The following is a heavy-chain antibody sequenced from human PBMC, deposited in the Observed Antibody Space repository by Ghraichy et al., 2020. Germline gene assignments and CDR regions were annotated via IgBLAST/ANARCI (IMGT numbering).Heavy chain of an antibody. CDR3: ARGGDGYKPDAFDI. Sequence: SVKVSCKASGGTFSSYAISWVRQAPGQGLEWMGGIIPIFGTANYAQKFQGRVTITADESTSTAYMELSSLRSEDTAVYYCARGGDGYKPDAFDIWGQGTMVTVSS. J-gene: IGHJ3*02. CDR2: IIPIFGTA. CDR1: GGTFSSYA. V-gene: IGHV1-69*13. D-gene: IGHD5-24*01.